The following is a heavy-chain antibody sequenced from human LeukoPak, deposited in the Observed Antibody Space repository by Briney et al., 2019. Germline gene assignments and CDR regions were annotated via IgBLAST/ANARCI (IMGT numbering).Heavy chain of an antibody. V-gene: IGHV4-31*03. CDR3: ARELVSQNAFDI. CDR2: IYYSGST. Sequence: SQTLSLTCTVSGDSISSGGYYWSWIRQHPGKGLEWIGYIYYSGSTYYNPSLKSRVTISVDTSKNQFSLKLSSVTAADTAVYYCARELVSQNAFDIWGQGTMVTVSS. D-gene: IGHD5/OR15-5a*01. CDR1: GDSISSGGYY. J-gene: IGHJ3*02.